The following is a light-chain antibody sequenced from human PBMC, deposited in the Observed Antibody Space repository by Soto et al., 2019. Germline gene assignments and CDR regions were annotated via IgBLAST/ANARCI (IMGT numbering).Light chain of an antibody. CDR1: QSFSSSY. Sequence: EIVLTQSPGTLSLSPGERATLSCRASQSFSSSYLVWYQQKPGQAPRLLMYGASSRATGIPDRFSGSGSGTHFTLTISRLEPEDFAVYYFQQYGTSPPYTFGQGTKLEIK. CDR3: QQYGTSPPYT. J-gene: IGKJ2*01. CDR2: GAS. V-gene: IGKV3-20*01.